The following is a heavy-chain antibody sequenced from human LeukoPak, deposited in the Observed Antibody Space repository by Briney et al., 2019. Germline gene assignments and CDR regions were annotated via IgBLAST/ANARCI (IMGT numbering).Heavy chain of an antibody. Sequence: PSETLSLTYTVSGGSTSGVFWTWIRQPPGRELEWIGSIYYSGSSTKYNPSLKSRVTISVDTSKSQFSLNLNSATAADTAVYYCARTSRHFYGSGTNLTPWPAGMDVWGQGTTVTVSS. J-gene: IGHJ6*02. CDR3: ARTSRHFYGSGTNLTPWPAGMDV. D-gene: IGHD3-10*01. CDR1: GGSTSGVF. V-gene: IGHV4-59*01. CDR2: IYYSGSST.